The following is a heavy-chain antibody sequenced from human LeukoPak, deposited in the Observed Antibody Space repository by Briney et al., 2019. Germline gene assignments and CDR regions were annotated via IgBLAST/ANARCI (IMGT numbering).Heavy chain of an antibody. CDR3: ARDGPLIRGVIIPGYYYYMDV. CDR2: ISYDGSNK. D-gene: IGHD3-10*01. V-gene: IGHV3-30*01. CDR1: GFTFSSYA. J-gene: IGHJ6*03. Sequence: GGSLRLSCAASGFTFSSYAMHWVRQAPGKGPEWVAVISYDGSNKYYADSVKGRFTISRDTSKNTLYLQMNSLRAEDTALYYCARDGPLIRGVIIPGYYYYMDVWGKGTTVTVSS.